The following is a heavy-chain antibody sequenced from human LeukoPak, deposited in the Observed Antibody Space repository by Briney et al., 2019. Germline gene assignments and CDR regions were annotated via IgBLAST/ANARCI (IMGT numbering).Heavy chain of an antibody. D-gene: IGHD2-2*01. CDR3: AREILISHLVVPAARGYGMDV. CDR2: INTNTGNP. CDR1: GYTFTSYA. Sequence: GASVKVSCKASGYTFTSYAMNWVRQAPRQGLEWMGWINTNTGNPTYAQGFTGRFVFSLDTSVSTAYLQISSLKAEDTAVYYCAREILISHLVVPAARGYGMDVWGQGTTVTVSS. J-gene: IGHJ6*02. V-gene: IGHV7-4-1*02.